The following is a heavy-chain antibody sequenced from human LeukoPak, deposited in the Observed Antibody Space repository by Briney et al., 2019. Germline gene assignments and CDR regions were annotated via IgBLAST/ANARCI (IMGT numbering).Heavy chain of an antibody. CDR2: IIHSGST. Sequence: SETLSLTCAVYGGSFSGYYWNWIRQPPGKGLEWIVEIIHSGSTNYNPSLKSRVTISVDTSKNQFSLKLSSVTAADTAVYYCARDGAVAGTGGGLYWGQGTLVTVSS. CDR1: GGSFSGYY. CDR3: ARDGAVAGTGGGLY. J-gene: IGHJ4*02. D-gene: IGHD6-19*01. V-gene: IGHV4-34*12.